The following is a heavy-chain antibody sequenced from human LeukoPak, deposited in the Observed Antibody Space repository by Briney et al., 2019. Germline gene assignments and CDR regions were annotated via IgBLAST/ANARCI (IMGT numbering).Heavy chain of an antibody. D-gene: IGHD6-13*01. Sequence: PSETLSLTCAVSGGSISSSNWWSWVRQPPGKGLEWIGYIYYSGSTNYNPSLKSRVTISVDTSKNQFSLKLSSVTAADTAVYYCARVHYSSSWYYFDYWGQGTLVTVSS. CDR1: GGSISSSNW. CDR3: ARVHYSSSWYYFDY. CDR2: IYYSGST. V-gene: IGHV4-4*02. J-gene: IGHJ4*02.